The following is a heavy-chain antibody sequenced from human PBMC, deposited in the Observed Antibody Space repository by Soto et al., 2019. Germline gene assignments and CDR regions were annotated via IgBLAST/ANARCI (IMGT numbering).Heavy chain of an antibody. V-gene: IGHV1-2*04. CDR3: ARVSYYYGMDV. J-gene: IGHJ6*02. CDR1: GYTFTGYY. Sequence: GASVKVSCKASGYTFTGYYMHWVRQAPGQGLEWMGWINPNRGGTNYAQKFQGWVTMTRDTSISTAYMELSRLRSDDTAVYYCARVSYYYGMDVWGQGTTVTVSS. CDR2: INPNRGGT.